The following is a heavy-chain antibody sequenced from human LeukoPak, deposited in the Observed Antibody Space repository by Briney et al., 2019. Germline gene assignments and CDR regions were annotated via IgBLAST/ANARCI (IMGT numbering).Heavy chain of an antibody. Sequence: PGGSVRLSCTASGFTFRSYSMNWVRQAPGRGLEWVSYISSSGSTIYYADSVKGRFTISRDNAKNSLYLQMNSLRAEDTAVYYCARDLSLYCSGGSCYSLNYWGQGTLVTVSS. V-gene: IGHV3-48*04. CDR3: ARDLSLYCSGGSCYSLNY. CDR2: ISSSGSTI. D-gene: IGHD2-15*01. J-gene: IGHJ4*02. CDR1: GFTFRSYS.